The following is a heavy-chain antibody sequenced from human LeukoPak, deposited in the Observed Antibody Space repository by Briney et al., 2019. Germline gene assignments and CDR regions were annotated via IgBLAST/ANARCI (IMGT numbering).Heavy chain of an antibody. Sequence: GGSLRLSCAASGFTFSSYAMSWVRQAPGKGLEWVSAISGSGGSTYYADSVKGRFTISRDNSKNTLYLQMNSLRAEDTAVYYCAKEVAVAGTFYYYYYYMDVWGKGTTVTVSS. CDR1: GFTFSSYA. D-gene: IGHD6-19*01. V-gene: IGHV3-23*01. CDR2: ISGSGGST. CDR3: AKEVAVAGTFYYYYYYMDV. J-gene: IGHJ6*03.